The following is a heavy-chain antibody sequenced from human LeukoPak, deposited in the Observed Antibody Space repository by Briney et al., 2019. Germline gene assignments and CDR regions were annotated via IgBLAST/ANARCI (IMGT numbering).Heavy chain of an antibody. CDR2: TSSGGGTV. CDR1: GFTFSDFY. CDR3: ARGFSSYYYNSGTYAFDT. Sequence: GGSLRFSCAASGFTFSDFYMGWIRQAPGEGLEWISYTSSGGGTVYYADSVRGRVTISRDNAKNSLYLQINSLRAEDTAVYYCARGFSSYYYNSGTYAFDTWGQGTMVTVSS. D-gene: IGHD3-10*01. J-gene: IGHJ3*02. V-gene: IGHV3-11*01.